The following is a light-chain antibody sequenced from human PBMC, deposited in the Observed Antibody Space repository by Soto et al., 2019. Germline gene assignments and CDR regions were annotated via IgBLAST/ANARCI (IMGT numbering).Light chain of an antibody. J-gene: IGKJ4*01. Sequence: EIVMTQSPATLSVSPGERVTLSCWASQSINRDLAWYQQRPGQAPRLLIYDASTRATGIPVRFSGSWSGTDFTLTISSRQSEDSAVYYCQQYNDWPLTFGGGTKVEIK. CDR2: DAS. CDR1: QSINRD. CDR3: QQYNDWPLT. V-gene: IGKV3-15*01.